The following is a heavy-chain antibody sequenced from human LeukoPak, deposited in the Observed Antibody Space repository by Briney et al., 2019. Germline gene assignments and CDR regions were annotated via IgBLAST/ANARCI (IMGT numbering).Heavy chain of an antibody. D-gene: IGHD4-17*01. CDR2: ISSSGSTI. J-gene: IGHJ4*02. CDR1: GFTFSSYE. Sequence: GGSLRLSCAASGFTFSSYEMNWVRQAPGKGLEWVSYISSSGSTIYYADSAKGRFTISRDNAKNSLYLQMNSLRAEDTAVYYCARDPYYGDYVVWGQGTLVTVSS. CDR3: ARDPYYGDYVV. V-gene: IGHV3-48*03.